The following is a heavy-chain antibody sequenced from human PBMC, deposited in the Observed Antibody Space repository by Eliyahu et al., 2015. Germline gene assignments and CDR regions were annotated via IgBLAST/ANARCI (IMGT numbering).Heavy chain of an antibody. D-gene: IGHD3-16*02. CDR1: XYXFTSYG. V-gene: IGHV1-18*01. Sequence: QVQLVQSGAEVKKPGASVKVSCXASXYXFTSYGISWVRQAPGQGLEWMGWISAYNGNTNYAQKLQGRVTMTTDTSTSTAYMELRSLRSDDTAVYYCARDIVHSRWVERDAFDIWGQGTMVTVSS. J-gene: IGHJ3*02. CDR3: ARDIVHSRWVERDAFDI. CDR2: ISAYNGNT.